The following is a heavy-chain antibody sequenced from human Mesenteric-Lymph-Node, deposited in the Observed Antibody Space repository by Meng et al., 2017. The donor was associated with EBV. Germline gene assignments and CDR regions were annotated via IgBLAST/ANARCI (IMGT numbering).Heavy chain of an antibody. D-gene: IGHD1-7*01. Sequence: QGQLRESGPGLVKPSGTLPLPCAVSGGSISGNNWGSWSRHPPGKGLEWIGEVFHIGSTNYNPSLKSRVTISLDKSKNQFSLKLTSVTAADTAVYFCARVSEISGTWLDCWGQGTLVTVSS. CDR1: GGSISGNNW. CDR2: VFHIGST. V-gene: IGHV4-4*02. CDR3: ARVSEISGTWLDC. J-gene: IGHJ1*01.